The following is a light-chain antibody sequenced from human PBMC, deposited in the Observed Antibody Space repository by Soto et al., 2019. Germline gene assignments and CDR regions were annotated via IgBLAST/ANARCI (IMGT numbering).Light chain of an antibody. Sequence: DILMTQSPSFLSASVGDIVTITCRASQSISTWVAWYQQKPGKAPKLLIYAASTLQSGVPSRFSGSGSGTDFTLTISRLEPEDFAVYYCQQYGTSPITFGQGTRLENK. CDR1: QSISTW. CDR2: AAS. CDR3: QQYGTSPIT. V-gene: IGKV1-9*01. J-gene: IGKJ5*01.